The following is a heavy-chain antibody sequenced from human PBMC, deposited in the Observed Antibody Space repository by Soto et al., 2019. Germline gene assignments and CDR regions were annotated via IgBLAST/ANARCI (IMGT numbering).Heavy chain of an antibody. D-gene: IGHD6-13*01. V-gene: IGHV3-30*18. CDR1: GFTFSNYG. CDR3: AKVVEQQLVRCGLDC. Sequence: QVQLVESGGGVVQPGTSLRLSCAASGFTFSNYGMHWVRQAPGKGLDCVASISSDGSSKYYADSVKGRFTISRDNPKNTLNLEMNSLRVEDTAVYYCAKVVEQQLVRCGLDCWGQGTLVTVSS. CDR2: ISSDGSSK. J-gene: IGHJ4*02.